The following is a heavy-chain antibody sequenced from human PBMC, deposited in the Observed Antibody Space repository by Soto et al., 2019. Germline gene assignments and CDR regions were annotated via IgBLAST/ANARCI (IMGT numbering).Heavy chain of an antibody. V-gene: IGHV1-69*13. J-gene: IGHJ4*02. CDR3: ARDKGYSYGYDY. CDR2: IIPIFGTA. CDR1: GGTFGSCA. Sequence: SVEVSCKASGGTFGSCASSWVRQAPGQGLEWMGGIIPIFGTANYAQKFQGRVTITADESTSTAYMELSSLRSEDTAVYYCARDKGYSYGYDYWGQGTLVTVSS. D-gene: IGHD5-18*01.